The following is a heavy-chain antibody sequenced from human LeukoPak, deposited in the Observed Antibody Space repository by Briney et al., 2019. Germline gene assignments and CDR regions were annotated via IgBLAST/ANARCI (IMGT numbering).Heavy chain of an antibody. CDR2: ISGSGGST. D-gene: IGHD3-22*01. CDR1: GFTFSSYS. CDR3: AKTTYYYDSSGYY. J-gene: IGHJ4*02. V-gene: IGHV3-23*01. Sequence: PGGSLRLSCAASGFTFSSYSMNWVRQAPGKGLEWVSAISGSGGSTYYADSVKGRFTISRDNSKNTLYLQMNSLRAEDTAVYYCAKTTYYYDSSGYYWGQGTLVTVSS.